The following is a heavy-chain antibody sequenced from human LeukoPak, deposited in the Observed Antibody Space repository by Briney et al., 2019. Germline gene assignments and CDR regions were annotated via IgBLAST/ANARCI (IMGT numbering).Heavy chain of an antibody. CDR2: IYHSGST. J-gene: IGHJ5*02. D-gene: IGHD3-10*01. CDR1: GYSISNGYY. CDR3: ARGGGAMVRGSGWFDP. V-gene: IGHV4-38-2*02. Sequence: SETLSLTCTVSGYSISNGYYWGWIRQPPGKGLEWIGNIYHSGSTYYNSSLKSRVTISVDTSKNQLSLKLSSVTAADTAVYYCARGGGAMVRGSGWFDPWGQGTLVIVSS.